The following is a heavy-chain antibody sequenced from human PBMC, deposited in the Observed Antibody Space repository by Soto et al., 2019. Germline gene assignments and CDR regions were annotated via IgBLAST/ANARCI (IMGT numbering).Heavy chain of an antibody. CDR1: GFTFSSYA. J-gene: IGHJ4*02. V-gene: IGHV3-30-3*01. CDR3: ARGSKDSYPGSRIFDF. CDR2: ISYDGSNK. Sequence: GGSLRLSCAASGFTFSSYAMHWVRQAPGKGLEWVAVISYDGSNKYYADSVKGRFTISRDNSKKTLYLQMSSLRADDSAVYFCARGSKDSYPGSRIFDFWGRGTLVTVSS. D-gene: IGHD3-10*01.